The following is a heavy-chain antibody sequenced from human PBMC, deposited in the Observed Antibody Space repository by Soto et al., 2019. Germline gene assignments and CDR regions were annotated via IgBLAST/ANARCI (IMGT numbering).Heavy chain of an antibody. CDR3: ARHGPKYSSSSVVAGSHSAAYLNFDY. CDR2: IYYSGST. V-gene: IGHV4-39*01. CDR1: GGSISSSSYY. J-gene: IGHJ4*02. D-gene: IGHD6-6*01. Sequence: SETLSLTCTVSGGSISSSSYYWGWIRQPPGKGLEWIGRIYYSGSTYYNPSLKSRVTISVGTSKNQFSLKLSSVTAADTAVYYCARHGPKYSSSSVVAGSHSAAYLNFDYWGQGTLVTVAS.